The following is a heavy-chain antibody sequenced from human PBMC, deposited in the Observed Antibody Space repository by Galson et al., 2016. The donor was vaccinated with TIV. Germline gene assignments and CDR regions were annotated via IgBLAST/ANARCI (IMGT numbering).Heavy chain of an antibody. CDR1: GGAFLSYA. CDR3: AREAGYYYYAMDV. J-gene: IGHJ6*02. V-gene: IGHV1-69*01. Sequence: SCKASGGAFLSYAIGWVRQAPGQGPEWMGGIIPVFGTPKYAQKFQDRVRITADESTSTSHMDLSSLTAEDTAVYYCAREAGYYYYAMDVWGQGTTVTVSS. CDR2: IIPVFGTP.